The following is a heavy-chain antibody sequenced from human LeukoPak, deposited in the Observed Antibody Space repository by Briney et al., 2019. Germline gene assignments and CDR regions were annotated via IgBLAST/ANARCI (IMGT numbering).Heavy chain of an antibody. V-gene: IGHV3-23*01. J-gene: IGHJ4*02. Sequence: PGGSLRLSCAASGFTFSSYAMSWVRQAPGKGLEWLSLISGSGGNTYYADSVKGRFTISRDNSKNTLYLQMNSLRAEDTAVYYCARGLYYYDSSGYQLEGGYYFDYWGQGTLVTVSS. D-gene: IGHD3-22*01. CDR1: GFTFSSYA. CDR3: ARGLYYYDSSGYQLEGGYYFDY. CDR2: ISGSGGNT.